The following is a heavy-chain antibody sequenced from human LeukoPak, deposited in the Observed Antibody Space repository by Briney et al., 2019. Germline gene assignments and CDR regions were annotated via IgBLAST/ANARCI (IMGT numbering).Heavy chain of an antibody. J-gene: IGHJ3*02. V-gene: IGHV3-66*01. CDR2: IYSGGST. D-gene: IGHD6-19*01. CDR3: ARGKLVAGHAFDI. CDR1: GFTVSSNY. Sequence: GGSLRLSCAASGFTVSSNYMSWVRQAPGKGLEWVSVIYSGGSTYYADSVKGRFTISRDNSMNTLYLQMNSLRAEDTAVYYCARGKLVAGHAFDIWGQGTMVTVSS.